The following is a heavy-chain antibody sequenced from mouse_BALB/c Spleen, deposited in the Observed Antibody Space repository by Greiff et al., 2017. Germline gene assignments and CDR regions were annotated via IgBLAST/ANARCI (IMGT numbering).Heavy chain of an antibody. CDR3: ARDMITGYAMDD. V-gene: IGHV5-17*02. D-gene: IGHD2-4*01. J-gene: IGHJ4*01. Sequence: EVKVEESGGGLVQPGGSRKLSCAASGFTFSSFGMHWVRQAPEKGLEWVAYISSGNSTNYYADTVKGRVTISRDNPKNTLFLQMNSLRSEDTAMYYCARDMITGYAMDDWGQGPSATVSS. CDR1: GFTFSSFG. CDR2: ISSGNSTN.